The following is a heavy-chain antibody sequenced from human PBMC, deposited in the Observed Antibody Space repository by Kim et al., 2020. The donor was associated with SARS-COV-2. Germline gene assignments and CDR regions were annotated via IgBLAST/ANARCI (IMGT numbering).Heavy chain of an antibody. V-gene: IGHV1-69*05. D-gene: IGHD6-6*01. Sequence: NYAQRYQGRGTVTTDESTSTAYMELNSLRSEDTAVYYCARDPGYSSSSGDYWGQGTLVTVSS. J-gene: IGHJ4*02. CDR3: ARDPGYSSSSGDY.